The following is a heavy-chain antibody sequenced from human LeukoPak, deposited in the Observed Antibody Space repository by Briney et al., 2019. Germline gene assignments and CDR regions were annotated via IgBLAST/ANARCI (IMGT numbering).Heavy chain of an antibody. Sequence: GGSLRLSCEASGFTFSTEWMGWVRQAPGKGLEWVANINADGSDTYHVDSVKGRFTISRSNAQKSLFLQMNSLRVEQTALYYCVRWGVTAGMQDWGQGNLITVS. CDR3: VRWGVTAGMQD. V-gene: IGHV3-7*01. CDR2: INADGSDT. CDR1: GFTFSTEW. D-gene: IGHD6-19*01. J-gene: IGHJ4*02.